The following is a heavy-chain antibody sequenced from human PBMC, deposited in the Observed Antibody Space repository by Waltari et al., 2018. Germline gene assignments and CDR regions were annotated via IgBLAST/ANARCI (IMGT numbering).Heavy chain of an antibody. V-gene: IGHV1-46*03. Sequence: QVQLVQSGAEVKKPGASVKVYCRTSGATFSSYFIFWVRQAPGQGLEWMGIINPSDGGTNYPQKFQDRVTMTRDTSTSTVYMELRSLRSEDTAVYYCTRDKLDYYNGMDVWGQGTTVTVSS. CDR2: INPSDGGT. CDR1: GATFSSYF. D-gene: IGHD3-3*02. J-gene: IGHJ6*02. CDR3: TRDKLDYYNGMDV.